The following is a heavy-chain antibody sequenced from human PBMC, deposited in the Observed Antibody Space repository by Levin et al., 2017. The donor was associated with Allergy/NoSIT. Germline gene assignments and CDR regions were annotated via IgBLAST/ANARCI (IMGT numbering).Heavy chain of an antibody. CDR2: IDSGGGGT. J-gene: IGHJ3*01. CDR1: RFTFSSFP. V-gene: IGHV3-23*01. D-gene: IGHD3-16*01. CDR3: AKGVGGVAGARAFDV. Sequence: GGSLRLSCAASRFTFSSFPMNWVRQAPGKGLEWVSCIDSGGGGTYYADSVKGRFTISRDNSKNTLFLQMNGLRAEDTAVYYCAKGVGGVAGARAFDVWGQGTVVTVSS.